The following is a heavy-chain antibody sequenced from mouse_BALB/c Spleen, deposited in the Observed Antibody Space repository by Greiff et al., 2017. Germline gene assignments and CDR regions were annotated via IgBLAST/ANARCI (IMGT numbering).Heavy chain of an antibody. CDR3: ARGFDYYGSSHYYYAMDY. CDR1: GYTFTSYW. J-gene: IGHJ4*01. CDR2: IYPGDGDT. D-gene: IGHD1-1*01. Sequence: VKLQESGAELARPGASVKLSCKASGYTFTSYWMQWVKQRPGQGLEWIGAIYPGDGDTRYTQKFKGKATLTADKSSSTAYMQLSSLASEDSAVYYCARGFDYYGSSHYYYAMDYWGQGTSVTVSS. V-gene: IGHV1-87*01.